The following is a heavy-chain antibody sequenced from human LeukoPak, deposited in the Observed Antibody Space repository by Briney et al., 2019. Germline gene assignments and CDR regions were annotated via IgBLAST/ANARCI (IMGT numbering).Heavy chain of an antibody. V-gene: IGHV4-39*01. J-gene: IGHJ3*02. D-gene: IGHD3-3*01. CDR1: GGSISSSSYY. CDR2: IYYSGST. Sequence: PSETLSPTCTVSGGSISSSSYYWGWIRQPPGKGLEWIGSIYYSGSTYYNPSLKSRVTISVDTSKNQFSLKLSSVTAADTAVYYCARHKSIFGDHDAFDIWGQGTMVTVSS. CDR3: ARHKSIFGDHDAFDI.